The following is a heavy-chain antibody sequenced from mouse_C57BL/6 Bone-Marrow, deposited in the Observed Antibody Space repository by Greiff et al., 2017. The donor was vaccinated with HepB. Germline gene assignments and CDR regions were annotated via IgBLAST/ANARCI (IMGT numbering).Heavy chain of an antibody. CDR2: ISNGGGST. J-gene: IGHJ3*01. V-gene: IGHV5-12*01. CDR1: GFTFSDYY. Sequence: EVHLVESGGGLVQPGGSLKLSCAASGFTFSDYYMYWVRQTPEKRLEWVAYISNGGGSTYYPDTVKGRFTISRDNAKNTLYLQMSRLKSEDTAMYYCARHANWFACWGQGTLVTVSA. CDR3: ARHANWFAC.